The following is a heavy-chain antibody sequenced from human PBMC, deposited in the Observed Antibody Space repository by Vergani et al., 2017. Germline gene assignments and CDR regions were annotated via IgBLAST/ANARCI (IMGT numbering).Heavy chain of an antibody. D-gene: IGHD3-22*01. V-gene: IGHV3-15*01. CDR3: TTDSREVYYYYDSSGYFHGMDV. Sequence: EVQLVESGGGLVKPGGSLRLSCAASGFTFSNAWMRWVRQAPGKGLEWVGRIKSKTDGGTSDDAVPVKGRFTITSEDSKNTLYLQMSNLKTEDTALYYCTTDSREVYYYYDSSGYFHGMDVWGQGTTVTVSS. CDR2: IKSKTDGGTS. J-gene: IGHJ6*02. CDR1: GFTFSNAW.